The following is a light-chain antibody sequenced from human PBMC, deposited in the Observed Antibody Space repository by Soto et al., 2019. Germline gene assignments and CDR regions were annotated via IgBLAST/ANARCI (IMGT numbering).Light chain of an antibody. Sequence: QSVLTQPASVSWSPGQSITISCTGTSSDVGGYNYVSWYQQHPGKAPKLMIYDVSNRPSGVSNRFSGSKSGNTASLTISGLQAEDEADYYCSSYTSSSTLGVFGGGTQLTVL. J-gene: IGLJ2*01. CDR2: DVS. V-gene: IGLV2-14*01. CDR1: SSDVGGYNY. CDR3: SSYTSSSTLGV.